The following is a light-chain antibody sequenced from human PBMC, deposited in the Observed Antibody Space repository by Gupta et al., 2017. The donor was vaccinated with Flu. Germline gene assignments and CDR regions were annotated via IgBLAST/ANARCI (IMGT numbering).Light chain of an antibody. J-gene: IGKJ1*01. CDR3: QQGNSWPIV. V-gene: IGKV3-15*01. CDR2: GAF. CDR1: QSLGSN. Sequence: EILMTPSPPTLSVSPGERATLPSRASQSLGSNLAWYQQKLGQPPRLLIYGAFTRATGIPARFSGSGSGTEFTLAVSSRQSEDFAVYYCQQGNSWPIVFGQGTKVEIK.